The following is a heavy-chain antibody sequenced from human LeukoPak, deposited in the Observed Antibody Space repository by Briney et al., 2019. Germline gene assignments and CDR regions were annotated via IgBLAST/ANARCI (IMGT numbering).Heavy chain of an antibody. D-gene: IGHD2-8*02. CDR3: ALLLVPSGDRDFDY. J-gene: IGHJ4*02. Sequence: SETLSHTCTVSRASISSGDYYWSWIRQPPGKGLEWIGYIYFGGSTYYSPSLQSRVTISLDTSENQFSLKLSSVTAADTAVYYCALLLVPSGDRDFDYWGLGTLVSVSS. CDR2: IYFGGST. V-gene: IGHV4-30-4*01. CDR1: RASISSGDYY.